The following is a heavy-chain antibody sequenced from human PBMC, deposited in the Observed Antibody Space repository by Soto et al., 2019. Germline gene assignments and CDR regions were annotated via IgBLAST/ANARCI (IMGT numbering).Heavy chain of an antibody. CDR2: ISSSSSYI. D-gene: IGHD3-16*02. CDR3: ARDFSYQRFDH. J-gene: IGHJ4*02. V-gene: IGHV3-21*01. Sequence: GGSLRLSCAASGFTFSSYSMNWVRQAPGKGLEWVSSISSSSSYIYYADSVKGRFTISRDNAKNSLYLQMNSLTVEDTAVYFCARDFSYQRFDHWGQGALVTVSS. CDR1: GFTFSSYS.